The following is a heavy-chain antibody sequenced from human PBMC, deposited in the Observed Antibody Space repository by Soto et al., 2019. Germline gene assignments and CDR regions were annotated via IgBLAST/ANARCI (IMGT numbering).Heavy chain of an antibody. D-gene: IGHD3-22*01. CDR2: ISGYNGNT. CDR3: ARDREYYYDSSGNYYYHYGMDV. CDR1: GYTFTNYG. V-gene: IGHV1-18*04. J-gene: IGHJ6*02. Sequence: QVQLVESGAEVKKPGASVKVSCKASGYTFTNYGISWVRQAPGQGLEWMGCISGYNGNTKYAQKFQGRVTMTTDTPTNTADMDLRSLRSDDTAVYYCARDREYYYDSSGNYYYHYGMDVWGQGTTVTV.